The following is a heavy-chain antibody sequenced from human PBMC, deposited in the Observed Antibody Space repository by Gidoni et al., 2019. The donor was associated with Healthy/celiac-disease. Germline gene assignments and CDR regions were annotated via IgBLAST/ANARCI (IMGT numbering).Heavy chain of an antibody. Sequence: EVQLLESGGGLVQPGGSLRLSCAASGFTFRSYAMCWVRQAPGKGLEWVSAISGSGGRTYYADSVKGRFTISRDNSKNTLYLQMNSLRAEDTAVYYCAKDRLGYVAYCGGDCYVDYWGQGTLVTVSS. CDR2: ISGSGGRT. D-gene: IGHD2-21*02. J-gene: IGHJ4*02. CDR3: AKDRLGYVAYCGGDCYVDY. CDR1: GFTFRSYA. V-gene: IGHV3-23*01.